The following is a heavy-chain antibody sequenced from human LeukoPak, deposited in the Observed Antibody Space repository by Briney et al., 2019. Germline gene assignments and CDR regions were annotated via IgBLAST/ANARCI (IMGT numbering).Heavy chain of an antibody. D-gene: IGHD3-9*01. CDR3: ARNLYDILTGYGAAGDY. J-gene: IGHJ4*02. Sequence: SGTLSLTCTVSVGSVSSSYWWSWVRQPPGKGLEWIGEIYYSGSTNYNPSLKSRVIISIDKSKNQFSLNLSSVTAADTAVYYCARNLYDILTGYGAAGDYWGQGTLVTVSS. V-gene: IGHV4-4*02. CDR1: VGSVSSSYW. CDR2: IYYSGST.